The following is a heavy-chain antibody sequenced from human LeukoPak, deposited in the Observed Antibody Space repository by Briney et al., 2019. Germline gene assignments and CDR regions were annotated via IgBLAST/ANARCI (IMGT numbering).Heavy chain of an antibody. CDR2: IYPGDSDT. J-gene: IGHJ4*02. V-gene: IGHV5-51*01. CDR1: GYSSTCYW. Sequence: GESLKISCKGPGYSSTCYWIGWVRQMPGKGLEWMGLIYPGDSDTRYSPSFQGQVTFSVDTSISTAYLQLSGLRASDTAIYYCVRFGLTSSLDYWGQGTLVTVSS. D-gene: IGHD6-13*01. CDR3: VRFGLTSSLDY.